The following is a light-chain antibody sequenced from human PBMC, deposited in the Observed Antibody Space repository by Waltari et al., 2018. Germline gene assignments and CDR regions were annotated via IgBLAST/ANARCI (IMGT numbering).Light chain of an antibody. J-gene: IGKJ1*01. CDR3: QHYVRLPAT. V-gene: IGKV3-20*01. CDR1: QSVTRAL. Sequence: CRASQSVTRALAWYQQKPGQAPRLLIYGASNRVTGIPDRFSGSGSGTDFSLTISRLEPEDFAVYYCQHYVRLPATFGQGTKVEIK. CDR2: GAS.